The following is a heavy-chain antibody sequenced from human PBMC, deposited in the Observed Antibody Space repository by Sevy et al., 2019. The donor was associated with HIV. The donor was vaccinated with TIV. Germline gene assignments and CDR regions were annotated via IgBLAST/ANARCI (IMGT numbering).Heavy chain of an antibody. CDR2: ISTNGTTI. CDR1: GFTFSSYS. CDR3: ARDPNTVPTIYYYYYRLDV. V-gene: IGHV3-48*01. D-gene: IGHD5-12*01. J-gene: IGHJ6*02. Sequence: GGSLRLSCAASGFTFSSYSMSWVRQAPGKGLEWVSHISTNGTTIYYADSVKGRFTISRDNAKNSLYLQMNSLRAEDTAVYYCARDPNTVPTIYYYYYRLDVWGQGTTVTVSS.